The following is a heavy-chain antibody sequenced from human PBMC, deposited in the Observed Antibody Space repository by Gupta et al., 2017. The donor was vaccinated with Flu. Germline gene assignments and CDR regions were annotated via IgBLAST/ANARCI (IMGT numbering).Heavy chain of an antibody. CDR2: VLPPGTT. J-gene: IGHJ6*02. D-gene: IGHD3-16*02. Sequence: WSWIRQAPGKGLGWIGYVLPPGTTNYPPSLKSRFSISIDTSSDRFSLTLLSVTAAATAVYFCARAQEVSFSYRYYFGMDVWGRGTTV. CDR3: ARAQEVSFSYRYYFGMDV. V-gene: IGHV4-59*01.